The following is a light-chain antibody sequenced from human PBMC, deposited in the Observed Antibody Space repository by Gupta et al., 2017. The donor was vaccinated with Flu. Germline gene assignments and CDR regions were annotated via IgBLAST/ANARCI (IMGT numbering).Light chain of an antibody. CDR1: SADVGANNF. CDR2: AVS. V-gene: IGLV2-14*03. Sequence: QSALTQPASVSGSPGQSVSISCTGTSADVGANNFVSWFQLRPGKAPKVMIYAVSKRPSGVSNRFSGSKSDNTASLTISGLQAEDEADYYCSSYTTRYMWVFGGGTKVTVL. J-gene: IGLJ3*02. CDR3: SSYTTRYMWV.